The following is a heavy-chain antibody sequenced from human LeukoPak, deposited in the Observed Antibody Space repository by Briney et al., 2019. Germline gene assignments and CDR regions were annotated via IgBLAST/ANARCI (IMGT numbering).Heavy chain of an antibody. V-gene: IGHV3-43*02. Sequence: TGGSLRLSCAASGFTFDDYAMRWVRQAPGKGLEWVSLISGDGGSTYYADSVEGRFTISRDNSKNSLYLQMNSLRTEDTALYYCAKGPLREFDYWGQGTLVTVSS. CDR2: ISGDGGST. CDR3: AKGPLREFDY. CDR1: GFTFDDYA. J-gene: IGHJ4*02.